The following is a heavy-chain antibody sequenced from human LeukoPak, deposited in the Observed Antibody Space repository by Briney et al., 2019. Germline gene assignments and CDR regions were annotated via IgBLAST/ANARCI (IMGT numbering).Heavy chain of an antibody. V-gene: IGHV4-38-2*02. Sequence: PSETLSLTCSVSTYSISSAYYWGWIRQPPGKGLQWIGSIYHSGSTSYNPSLKSRVTISVDTSKNQFSLKLSSVTAADTAFYYCARQYSTNWYDDRGWFDPWGQGTLVTVSS. CDR3: ARQYSTNWYDDRGWFDP. CDR2: IYHSGST. CDR1: TYSISSAYY. J-gene: IGHJ5*02. D-gene: IGHD6-13*01.